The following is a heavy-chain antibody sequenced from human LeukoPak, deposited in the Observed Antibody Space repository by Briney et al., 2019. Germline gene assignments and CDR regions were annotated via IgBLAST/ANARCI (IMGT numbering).Heavy chain of an antibody. J-gene: IGHJ3*02. CDR1: GGSISSGGYY. Sequence: SETLSLTCTVSGGSISSGGYYWSWIRQHPGKGLEWIGYIYYSGSTYYNPSLKSRVTISVDTSKNQFSLKLSSVTAADTAVYYCARGPYYYDSSGYYYVLADIWGQGTMVTVSS. D-gene: IGHD3-22*01. CDR2: IYYSGST. CDR3: ARGPYYYDSSGYYYVLADI. V-gene: IGHV4-31*03.